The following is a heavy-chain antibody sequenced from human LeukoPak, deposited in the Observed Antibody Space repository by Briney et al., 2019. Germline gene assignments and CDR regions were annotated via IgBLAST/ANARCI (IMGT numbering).Heavy chain of an antibody. D-gene: IGHD3-3*01. Sequence: ASVTVSCTASGYTFTSYDINWVRQATGQGLEWMGWMNPNSGNTGYAQKFQGRVTMTRNTSISTAYMELSSLRSEDTAVYYCARGDYDFWSGYYPIYYYYYGMDVWGQGTAVTVSS. CDR2: MNPNSGNT. V-gene: IGHV1-8*01. J-gene: IGHJ6*02. CDR3: ARGDYDFWSGYYPIYYYYYGMDV. CDR1: GYTFTSYD.